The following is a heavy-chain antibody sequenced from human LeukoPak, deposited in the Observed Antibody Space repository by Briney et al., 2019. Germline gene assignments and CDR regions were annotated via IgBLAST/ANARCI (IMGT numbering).Heavy chain of an antibody. Sequence: SETLSLTCTVSGGSISSYYWSWIRQPPGKGLEWLGYIYYSGSTNYNPSLKSRVTISVDTSKNQFSLKLSSVTAADTAVYYCAREEIRGYSYGYIWGQGTMVTVSS. J-gene: IGHJ3*02. V-gene: IGHV4-59*01. CDR2: IYYSGST. CDR1: GGSISSYY. D-gene: IGHD5-18*01. CDR3: AREEIRGYSYGYI.